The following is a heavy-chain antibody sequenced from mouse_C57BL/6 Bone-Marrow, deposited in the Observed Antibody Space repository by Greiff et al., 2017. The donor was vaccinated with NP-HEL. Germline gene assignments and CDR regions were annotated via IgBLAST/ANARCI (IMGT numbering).Heavy chain of an antibody. CDR2: ISDGGSYT. J-gene: IGHJ2*01. D-gene: IGHD1-3*01. Sequence: EVKLVESGGGLVKPGGSLKLSCAASGFTFSSYAMSWVRQTPEKRLEWVATISDGGSYTYYPDNVKGRFTISRDNAKNNLYLQMSHLKSEDTAMYYCAGDNSLDYWGQGTTLTVSS. CDR1: GFTFSSYA. CDR3: AGDNSLDY. V-gene: IGHV5-4*01.